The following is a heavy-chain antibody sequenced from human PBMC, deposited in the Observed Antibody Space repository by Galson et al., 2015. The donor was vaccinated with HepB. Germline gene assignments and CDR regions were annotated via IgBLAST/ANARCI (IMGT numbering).Heavy chain of an antibody. J-gene: IGHJ2*01. CDR1: GGTFSSYA. D-gene: IGHD3-3*01. V-gene: IGHV1-69*06. CDR3: ARDGGLVAPPNHWYFEL. CDR2: IIPIFGTA. Sequence: SVKVSCKASGGTFSSYAISWVRQAPGQGLEWMGGIIPIFGTANYAQRFQGRVTITADKSTSTAYMELSSLRSEDTAVYYCARDGGLVAPPNHWYFELWGRGTLVTVSS.